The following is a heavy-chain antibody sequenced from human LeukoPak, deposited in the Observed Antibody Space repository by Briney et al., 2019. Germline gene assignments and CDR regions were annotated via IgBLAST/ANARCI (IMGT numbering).Heavy chain of an antibody. V-gene: IGHV3-21*01. CDR1: GFTFSSYA. J-gene: IGHJ4*02. CDR2: ISSSGRSI. Sequence: SAGSLRLSCAASGFTFSSYAMSWVRQAPGKGLEWVSSISSSGRSIYYADSVKGRFTISRDNAKNSLYLQMNSLRAEDTAVYYCARADGRIVVAGNFDYWGQGALVTVSS. D-gene: IGHD6-19*01. CDR3: ARADGRIVVAGNFDY.